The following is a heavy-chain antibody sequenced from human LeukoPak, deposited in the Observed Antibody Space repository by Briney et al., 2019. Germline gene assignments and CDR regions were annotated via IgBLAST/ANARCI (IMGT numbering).Heavy chain of an antibody. D-gene: IGHD6-13*01. Sequence: GGPLRLSCAASGFTFSSSWMSWVRQAPGKGLEWVANMKYDGSEKYYVDSVKGRFTISRDNAKNSLYLQMNSLRAEDTAVSYCARDIEAAGLFLDYWGQGTLVTVSS. CDR1: GFTFSSSW. V-gene: IGHV3-7*01. J-gene: IGHJ4*02. CDR2: MKYDGSEK. CDR3: ARDIEAAGLFLDY.